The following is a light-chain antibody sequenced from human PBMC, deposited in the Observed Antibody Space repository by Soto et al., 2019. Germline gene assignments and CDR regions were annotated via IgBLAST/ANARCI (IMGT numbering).Light chain of an antibody. CDR1: LSVSITY. V-gene: IGKV3-20*01. CDR2: GAS. Sequence: EIVLTQPPGTLALSPGERATLSCRASLSVSITYLAWYQQKRGQAPRLXIYGASSRATGIPERFSASGSGTDFTLTISSLQPEDVETYYCQKYNSDPRTFGQGTKVDIK. J-gene: IGKJ1*01. CDR3: QKYNSDPRT.